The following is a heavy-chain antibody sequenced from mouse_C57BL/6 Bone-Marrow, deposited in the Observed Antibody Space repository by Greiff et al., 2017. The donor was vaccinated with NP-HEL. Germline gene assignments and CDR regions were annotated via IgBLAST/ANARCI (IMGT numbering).Heavy chain of an antibody. J-gene: IGHJ1*03. V-gene: IGHV5-17*01. D-gene: IGHD1-1*01. CDR3: ARPILRYPWYFAV. CDR2: ISSGSSTI. Sequence: EVKLQESGGGLVKPGGSLKLSCAASGFTFSDYGMHWVRQAPEKGLEWVAYISSGSSTISYADTVKGRFTISRDNAKHTLFLHMTRLRSEDTAMYCCARPILRYPWYFAVWGTGTTVTVSS. CDR1: GFTFSDYG.